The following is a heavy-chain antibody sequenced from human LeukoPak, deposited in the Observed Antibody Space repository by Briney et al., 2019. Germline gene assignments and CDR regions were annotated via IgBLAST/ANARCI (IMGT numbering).Heavy chain of an antibody. CDR1: GYTFTSYD. J-gene: IGHJ4*02. Sequence: ASVKVSCKASGYTFTSYDINWVRQATGQGLEWMGWMNPNSGNTGYAQKFQGRVTMTRNTSISTAYMGLSSLRSEDTAVYYCARGSSNDYGDSPVDYWGQGTLVTVSS. V-gene: IGHV1-8*01. D-gene: IGHD4-17*01. CDR3: ARGSSNDYGDSPVDY. CDR2: MNPNSGNT.